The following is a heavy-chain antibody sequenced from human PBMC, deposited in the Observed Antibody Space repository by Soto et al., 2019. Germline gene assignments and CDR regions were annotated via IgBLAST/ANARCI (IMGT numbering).Heavy chain of an antibody. J-gene: IGHJ4*02. Sequence: EVQLLESGGGLVQPGGSLRLSCAASGFTFGSNDMNWVRQAPGKGLEWVSGIDSSGGTYYSASVKGRFTISTDDSKNTRYLEMNSLRSEDTAVYYCARVNWLTSPTPVHPYVWGQGALVTVSS. V-gene: IGHV3-23*05. D-gene: IGHD1-1*01. CDR2: IDSSGGT. CDR1: GFTFGSND. CDR3: ARVNWLTSPTPVHPYV.